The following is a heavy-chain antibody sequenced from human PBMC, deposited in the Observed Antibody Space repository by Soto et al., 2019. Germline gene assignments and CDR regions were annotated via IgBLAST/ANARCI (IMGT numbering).Heavy chain of an antibody. Sequence: GESLKISCAASGFNFGVFGMHWVRQAPGKGLEWLSVLSYEGSEEYYADSVRGRFTISRDNSENTLFLQMDSLRVDDTGVYYCALTRRSSLLEVAGPGFEYWGQGTLVTVSS. D-gene: IGHD6-19*01. CDR2: LSYEGSEE. V-gene: IGHV3-30*03. CDR3: ALTRRSSLLEVAGPGFEY. J-gene: IGHJ4*02. CDR1: GFNFGVFG.